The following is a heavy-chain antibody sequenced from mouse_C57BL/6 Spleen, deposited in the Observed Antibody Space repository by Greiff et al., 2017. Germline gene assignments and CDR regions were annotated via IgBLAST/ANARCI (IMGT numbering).Heavy chain of an antibody. J-gene: IGHJ1*03. CDR1: GFNIKDDY. V-gene: IGHV14-4*01. CDR3: TTGYYGSSYWYFDV. Sequence: VQLQQPGAELVRPGASVKLSCTASGFNIKDDYMHWVKQRPEQGLEWIGWIDPENGDTEYASKFQGKATITADTSSNTAYLQLSSLTSEDTAVYYCTTGYYGSSYWYFDVWGTGTTVTVSS. D-gene: IGHD1-1*01. CDR2: IDPENGDT.